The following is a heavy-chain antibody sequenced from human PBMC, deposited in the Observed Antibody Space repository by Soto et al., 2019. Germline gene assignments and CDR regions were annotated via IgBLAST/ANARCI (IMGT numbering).Heavy chain of an antibody. CDR2: IFWDDDK. CDR1: GFSLSTSGVG. D-gene: IGHD1-1*01. Sequence: SGPTLVNPTQTLTLTCTFSGFSLSTSGVGVGWTRQSPGKALEWLGIIFWDDDKRYRPSLKRRLSITKDTSKNQLVLTMTNMDPVDTATYYCAHLAWKEMWPRAPVVNWGQGTPVTVSS. J-gene: IGHJ4*02. CDR3: AHLAWKEMWPRAPVVN. V-gene: IGHV2-5*02.